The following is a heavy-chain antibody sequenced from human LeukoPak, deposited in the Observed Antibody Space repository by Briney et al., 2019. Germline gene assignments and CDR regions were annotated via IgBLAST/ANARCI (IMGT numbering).Heavy chain of an antibody. V-gene: IGHV4-4*07. CDR2: IYTSGST. CDR3: ARENSGSYREFDY. D-gene: IGHD1-26*01. J-gene: IGHJ4*02. CDR1: GGSISSYY. Sequence: SSETLSLTCTVSGGSISSYYWSWIRQHAGKGLEWIGRIYTSGSTNYNASLKSRVSMSVDTSKNQFSLKLSSVTAADTAVFYCARENSGSYREFDYWGQGTLVTVSS.